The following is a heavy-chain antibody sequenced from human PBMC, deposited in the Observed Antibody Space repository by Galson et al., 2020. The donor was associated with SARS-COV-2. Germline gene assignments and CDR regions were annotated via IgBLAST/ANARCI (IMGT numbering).Heavy chain of an antibody. CDR1: GYTFTSYD. V-gene: IGHV1-8*01. CDR2: MNPNSGNT. CDR3: ARGSVRTIVGVVISRSNNWFDP. J-gene: IGHJ5*02. D-gene: IGHD3-3*01. Sequence: ASVKVSCKASGYTFTSYDINWVRQATGQGLEWMGWMNPNSGNTGYAQKFQGRVTMTSNTSISTAYMELSSLRSEDTAVYYCARGSVRTIVGVVISRSNNWFDPWGQGTLVTVSS.